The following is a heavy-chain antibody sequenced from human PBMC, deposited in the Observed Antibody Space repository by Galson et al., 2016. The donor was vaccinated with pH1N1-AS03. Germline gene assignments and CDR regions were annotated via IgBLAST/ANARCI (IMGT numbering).Heavy chain of an antibody. D-gene: IGHD3-16*01. Sequence: SLRLSCAASGLIFSNSAMHWVRQAPGKGLEWVAVMSYDGGNEYYADAVKGRFTISRDHSRNTLYLQMNSLRVEDTAEYYCAAGDYVAASFDNWGQRTLVTVSS. J-gene: IGHJ4*02. CDR2: MSYDGGNE. CDR3: AAGDYVAASFDN. CDR1: GLIFSNSA. V-gene: IGHV3-30-3*01.